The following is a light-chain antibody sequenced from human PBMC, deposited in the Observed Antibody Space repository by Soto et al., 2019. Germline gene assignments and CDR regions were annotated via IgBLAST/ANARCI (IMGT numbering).Light chain of an antibody. CDR1: QGIRND. CDR3: PLDYFYLWT. Sequence: RFPPSSRESQGIRNDLGWHQKKPGKHXKXXXYAESSLKSGVQTRFSGSGSGTDFTLTICLMLPEDFVTYYCPLDYFYLWTFCDGT. J-gene: IGKJ1*01. CDR2: AES. V-gene: IGKV1-6*01.